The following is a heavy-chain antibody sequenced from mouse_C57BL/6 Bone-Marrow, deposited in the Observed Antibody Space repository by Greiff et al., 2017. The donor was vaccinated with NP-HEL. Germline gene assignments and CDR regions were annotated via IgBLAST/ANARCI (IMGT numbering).Heavy chain of an antibody. D-gene: IGHD1-1*01. CDR2: IYPGDGDT. Sequence: QVQLQQSGPELVKPGASVKISCKASGYAFSSSWMNWVKQRPGKGLEWIGRIYPGDGDTNYNGKFKGKATLTADKSSSTAYMQLSSLTSEESAVYFWAIEGVLPWLGSFAYWGQGTLVTVSA. CDR3: AIEGVLPWLGSFAY. J-gene: IGHJ3*01. CDR1: GYAFSSSW. V-gene: IGHV1-82*01.